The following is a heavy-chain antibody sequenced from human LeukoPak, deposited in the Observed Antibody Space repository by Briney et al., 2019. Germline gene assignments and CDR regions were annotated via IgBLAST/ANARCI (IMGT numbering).Heavy chain of an antibody. J-gene: IGHJ4*02. CDR1: GFTFSTYE. Sequence: SGGSLRLSCAASGFTFSTYEMNWVRQAPGKGLEWVSYISTGGTTIYYAASVKGRFTISRDNAKNLMYLQMNSLRAEDTAVYYCARGIVGATYFDYWGQGTLVTVSS. D-gene: IGHD1-26*01. V-gene: IGHV3-48*03. CDR2: ISTGGTTI. CDR3: ARGIVGATYFDY.